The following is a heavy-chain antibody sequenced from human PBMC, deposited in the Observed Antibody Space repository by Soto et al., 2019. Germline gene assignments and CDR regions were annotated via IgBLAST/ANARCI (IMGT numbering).Heavy chain of an antibody. Sequence: ASVKVSCKASGYTLSNYGIHWVRQAPGQRLEWMGWINAGNGNTKYSEKFQGRVTITRDTSASTAYMELSSLRSEDTAVYYCARSGYSSGWYHWYFDFWGRGTLVTVSS. V-gene: IGHV1-3*01. D-gene: IGHD6-19*01. J-gene: IGHJ2*01. CDR2: INAGNGNT. CDR1: GYTLSNYG. CDR3: ARSGYSSGWYHWYFDF.